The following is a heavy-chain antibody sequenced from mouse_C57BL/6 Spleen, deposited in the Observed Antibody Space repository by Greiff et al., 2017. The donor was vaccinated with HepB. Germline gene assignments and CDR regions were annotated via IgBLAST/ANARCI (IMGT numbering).Heavy chain of an antibody. J-gene: IGHJ2*01. Sequence: QVQLQQPGAELVMPGASVKLSCKASGYTFTSYWVHWVKQRPGQGLEWIGEIGPSDSYTNYNQKFKGKSTLTVDKSSSTAYMQRSSLTSEDSAVYYCARAGTRDDWGQGTTLTVSS. D-gene: IGHD4-1*01. V-gene: IGHV1-69*01. CDR1: GYTFTSYW. CDR3: ARAGTRDD. CDR2: IGPSDSYT.